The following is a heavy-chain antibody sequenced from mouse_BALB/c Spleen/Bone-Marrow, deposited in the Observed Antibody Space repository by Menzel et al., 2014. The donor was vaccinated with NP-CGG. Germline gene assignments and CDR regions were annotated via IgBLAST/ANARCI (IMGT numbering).Heavy chain of an antibody. CDR3: ARNYRYAWFVY. J-gene: IGHJ3*01. CDR1: GYTFTSYD. D-gene: IGHD2-14*01. CDR2: IFPGDGSI. V-gene: IGHV1S56*01. Sequence: QVQLQQPGAELVKPGASVKLSCKASGYTFTSYDINWVRQRPEQGLEWIGWIFPGDGSIKYNEKFKGKATLTTDKSSSTAYMQLSRLTSEDSAVYFCARNYRYAWFVYWGQGTLVTVSA.